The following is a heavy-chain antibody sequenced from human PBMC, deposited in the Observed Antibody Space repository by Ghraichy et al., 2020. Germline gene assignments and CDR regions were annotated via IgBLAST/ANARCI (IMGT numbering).Heavy chain of an antibody. V-gene: IGHV3-9*01. Sequence: GGSLRLSCAASGFTFDDYAMHWVRQAPGKGLEWVSGISWNSGSIGYADSVKGRFTISRDNAKNSLYLQMNSLRAEDTALYYCAKPYCSGGSCYSSSGYFDLWGRGTLVTVSS. CDR1: GFTFDDYA. CDR3: AKPYCSGGSCYSSSGYFDL. CDR2: ISWNSGSI. D-gene: IGHD2-15*01. J-gene: IGHJ2*01.